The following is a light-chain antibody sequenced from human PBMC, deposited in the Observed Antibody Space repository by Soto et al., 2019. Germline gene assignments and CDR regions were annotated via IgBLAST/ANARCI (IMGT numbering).Light chain of an antibody. CDR3: QQYNNWPPYT. V-gene: IGKV3-15*01. Sequence: EIVMTPSPFTLSVSPGERATLSCRASQRVSSNVAWYQQKPGQAPRLLIYGASTRATGIPARFSGSGSETEFTLTISSLQSEDFAVYYCQQYNNWPPYTFGQGTKVDIK. CDR1: QRVSSN. J-gene: IGKJ2*01. CDR2: GAS.